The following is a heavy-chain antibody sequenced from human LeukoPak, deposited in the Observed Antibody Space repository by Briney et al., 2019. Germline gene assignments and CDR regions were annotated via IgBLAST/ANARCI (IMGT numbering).Heavy chain of an antibody. CDR3: AKGSGYYDSSGYSDY. D-gene: IGHD3-22*01. V-gene: IGHV3-33*06. CDR2: IWYDGSNK. CDR1: GFTFSSYG. Sequence: GGSLRLSCAASGFTFSSYGMHWVRQAPGKGLEWVAVIWYDGSNKYYADSVKGRFTISRDNSKNTLYLQMNSLRAEDTAVYYCAKGSGYYDSSGYSDYWGQGTLVTVSS. J-gene: IGHJ4*02.